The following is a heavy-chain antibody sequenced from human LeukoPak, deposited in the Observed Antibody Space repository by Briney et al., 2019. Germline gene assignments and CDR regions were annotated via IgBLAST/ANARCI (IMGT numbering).Heavy chain of an antibody. CDR1: GGSISSDY. J-gene: IGHJ6*02. CDR3: ARENQLLEDDGMDV. D-gene: IGHD2-2*01. CDR2: IYSSGST. Sequence: SETLCLTCTVSGGSISSDYWSWIRQPPGKGLEWIGYIYSSGSTNYNPSLKRRVTISVDTSKNQFSLKLSSVTAADTAVYYCARENQLLEDDGMDVWGQGTTVIVSS. V-gene: IGHV4-59*01.